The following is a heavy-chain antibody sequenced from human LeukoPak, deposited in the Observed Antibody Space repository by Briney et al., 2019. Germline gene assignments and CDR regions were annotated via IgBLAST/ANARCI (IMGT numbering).Heavy chain of an antibody. CDR1: GFTFSSNA. CDR3: ATSRTFDY. V-gene: IGHV3-23*01. Sequence: QAGGSLRLSCAASGFTFSSNAMNWVRQAPGKGLEWVSGITGSGDSTYYADSVKGRFTISRDNSKNTVYLQMNSLRAEDTAVYYCATSRTFDYWGQGTLVTVSS. D-gene: IGHD1-7*01. CDR2: ITGSGDST. J-gene: IGHJ4*02.